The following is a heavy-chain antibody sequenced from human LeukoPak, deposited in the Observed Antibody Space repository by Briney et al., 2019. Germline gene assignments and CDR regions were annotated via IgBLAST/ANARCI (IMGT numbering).Heavy chain of an antibody. CDR1: GGTFSSYT. Sequence: ASVRVSCKASGGTFSSYTISWVRQAPGQGLEWMGGIIPIFGTANYAQKFQGRVTITADESTSTAYMELSSLRSEDTAVYYCARKGSMLITKAALDYWGQGTLVTVSS. J-gene: IGHJ4*02. V-gene: IGHV1-69*13. D-gene: IGHD2-2*01. CDR3: ARKGSMLITKAALDY. CDR2: IIPIFGTA.